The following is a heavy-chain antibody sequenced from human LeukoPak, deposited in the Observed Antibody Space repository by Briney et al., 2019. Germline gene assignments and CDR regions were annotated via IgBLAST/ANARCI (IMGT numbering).Heavy chain of an antibody. CDR2: IYPGDSNT. CDR3: ARGNNPNFYDWLDL. Sequence: PGESLKISCKGSASSFTTYWIGWVRQMPGKGLEWMGIIYPGDSNTGYSPSFQGQVTISVDKSISTAYLQWNNLKASGTAMYYCARGNNPNFYDWLDLWGQGTLVTVSS. J-gene: IGHJ5*02. CDR1: ASSFTTYW. D-gene: IGHD5/OR15-5a*01. V-gene: IGHV5-51*01.